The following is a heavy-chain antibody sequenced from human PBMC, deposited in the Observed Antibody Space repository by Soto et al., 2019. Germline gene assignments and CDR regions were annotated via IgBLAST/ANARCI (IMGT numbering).Heavy chain of an antibody. CDR1: GFTFGSYA. J-gene: IGHJ4*02. CDR2: ISGSGGGT. V-gene: IGHV3-23*01. D-gene: IGHD2-15*01. Sequence: PGGSLRLSCAASGFTFGSYAMSWVRRAPGKGLEWVSLISGSGGGTYYADSVKGRFTISRDNSKNTLYLQMNSLRAEDTAVFYCAKHLSNGSPDYWGQGTLVTVSS. CDR3: AKHLSNGSPDY.